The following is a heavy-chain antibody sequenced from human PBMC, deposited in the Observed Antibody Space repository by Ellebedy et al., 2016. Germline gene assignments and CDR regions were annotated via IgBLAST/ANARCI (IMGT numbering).Heavy chain of an antibody. J-gene: IGHJ4*02. Sequence: GGSLRLXXAASGFTVSSNYMSWVRQAPGKGLEWVSVIYSGGSTYYADSVKGRFTISRDDSKNTAYLQMNSLKTEDTAVYYCTRLVGGYWGQGTLVTVSS. V-gene: IGHV3-53*01. D-gene: IGHD1-26*01. CDR2: IYSGGST. CDR1: GFTVSSNY. CDR3: TRLVGGY.